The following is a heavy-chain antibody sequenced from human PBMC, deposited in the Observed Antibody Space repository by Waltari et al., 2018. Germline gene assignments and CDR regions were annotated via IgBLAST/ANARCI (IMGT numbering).Heavy chain of an antibody. Sequence: EVQLVESGGGLVQPGGSLRLSCAASGFTFSSYSINWFRQAPGKGLEWISYINSRSNSIYYADSVKGRFTISRDNAKNSVYLQMNSLRGEDTAVYYCEREGKGVSDAFDIWGQGTMVTVSS. CDR2: INSRSNSI. J-gene: IGHJ3*02. CDR1: GFTFSSYS. CDR3: EREGKGVSDAFDI. V-gene: IGHV3-48*04. D-gene: IGHD3-10*01.